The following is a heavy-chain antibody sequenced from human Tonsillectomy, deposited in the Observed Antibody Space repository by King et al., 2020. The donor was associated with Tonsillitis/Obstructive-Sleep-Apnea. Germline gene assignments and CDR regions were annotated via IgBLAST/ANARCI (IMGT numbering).Heavy chain of an antibody. D-gene: IGHD3-16*01. CDR3: RWGKRLGECSGRGS. CDR2: IKSNPDGGTA. Sequence: VQLVESGGGLVKPGGSLRLSCAASGFTFTEAWMNWVRQAPGKGLEWVGRIKSNPDGGTADYAAAVKGRFTLSRDDSKDTLYLQMNSLKTEDTAEYYCRWGKRLGECSGRGSWGQGTLVTVSS. V-gene: IGHV3-15*07. J-gene: IGHJ5*02. CDR1: GFTFTEAW.